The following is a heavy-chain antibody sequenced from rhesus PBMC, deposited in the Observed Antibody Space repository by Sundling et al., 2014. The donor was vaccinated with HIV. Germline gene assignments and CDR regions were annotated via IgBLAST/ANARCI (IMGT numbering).Heavy chain of an antibody. Sequence: EVQLVETGGGLVQPGGSLKLSCGASGFTFSSYGMSWVRQAPGKGLEWVSAINSGGGSTYYADSVKGRFTISRDNSKNTLSLQMNSLRAEDTAVYYCAKDTSGWFDYWGQGVLVTVSS. D-gene: IGHD6-31*01. CDR3: AKDTSGWFDY. CDR2: INSGGGST. J-gene: IGHJ4*01. CDR1: GFTFSSYG. V-gene: IGHV3S42*01.